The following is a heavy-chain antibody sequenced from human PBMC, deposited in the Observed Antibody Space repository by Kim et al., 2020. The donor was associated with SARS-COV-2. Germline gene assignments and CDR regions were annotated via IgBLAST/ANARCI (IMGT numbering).Heavy chain of an antibody. J-gene: IGHJ6*02. Sequence: APVKGRFTISRADTKNTLYLQMNSLKTEETAVYYCTTGSSGWYYYGMDVWGQGTTVTVSS. D-gene: IGHD6-19*01. CDR3: TTGSSGWYYYGMDV. V-gene: IGHV3-15*01.